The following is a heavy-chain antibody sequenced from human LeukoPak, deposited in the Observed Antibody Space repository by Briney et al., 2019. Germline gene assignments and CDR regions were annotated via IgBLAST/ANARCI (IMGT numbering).Heavy chain of an antibody. D-gene: IGHD2-15*01. V-gene: IGHV3-74*03. Sequence: PGGSLRLSCAASGFTFDSYWMHWVRQAPGKGLVWVSRVDSDGTSTTYADSVKGRFTTSRDNAKNILYLQMDSLRDEDTAVYCCARGSASQAYWGQGTLVTVSS. CDR1: GFTFDSYW. CDR2: VDSDGTST. J-gene: IGHJ4*02. CDR3: ARGSASQAY.